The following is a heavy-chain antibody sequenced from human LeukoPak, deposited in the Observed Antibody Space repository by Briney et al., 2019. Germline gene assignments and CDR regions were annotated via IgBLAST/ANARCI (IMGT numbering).Heavy chain of an antibody. Sequence: SETLSLTCTVSGGPISSYYWSWIRQPPGKGLEWIGYIYYSGSTNYNPSLKSRVTISVDTSKNQFSLKLSSVTAADTAVYYCARGRLLYYFGYWGQGTLVTVSS. CDR2: IYYSGST. V-gene: IGHV4-59*01. CDR3: ARGRLLYYFGY. J-gene: IGHJ4*02. CDR1: GGPISSYY.